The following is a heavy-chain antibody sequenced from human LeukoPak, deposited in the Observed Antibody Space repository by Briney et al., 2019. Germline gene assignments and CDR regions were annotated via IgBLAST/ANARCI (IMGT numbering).Heavy chain of an antibody. D-gene: IGHD6-19*01. J-gene: IGHJ6*03. Sequence: GGSLRLSCAASGFTFSSYEMNWVRQAPGKGLEWVSSISSSSSYIYYADSVKGRFTISRDNAKNSLYLQMNSLRAEDTAVYYCARREQWLSYYYYMDVWGKGTTVTVSS. V-gene: IGHV3-21*01. CDR1: GFTFSSYE. CDR3: ARREQWLSYYYYMDV. CDR2: ISSSSSYI.